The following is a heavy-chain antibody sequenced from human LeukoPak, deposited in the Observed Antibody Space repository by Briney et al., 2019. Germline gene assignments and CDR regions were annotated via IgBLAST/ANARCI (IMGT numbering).Heavy chain of an antibody. J-gene: IGHJ3*02. CDR1: GFTFSIYG. CDR3: ARVGSIPYPDI. CDR2: ISSSGSTI. Sequence: PGGSLRLSCAASGFTFSIYGMNWVRQAPGKGLEWVSYISSSGSTIYYADSVKGRFTISRDNAKNSLYLQMNSLRAEDTAVYYCARVGSIPYPDIWGQGTMVTVSS. V-gene: IGHV3-48*01.